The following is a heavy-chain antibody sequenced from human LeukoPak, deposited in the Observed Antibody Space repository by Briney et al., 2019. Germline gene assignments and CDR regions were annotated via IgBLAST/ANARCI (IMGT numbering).Heavy chain of an antibody. V-gene: IGHV4-39*01. CDR3: TRRGVGAPIDY. CDR2: IYFGGTT. J-gene: IGHJ4*02. CDR1: AGSISSSGYY. D-gene: IGHD1-26*01. Sequence: SETLSLTCTVSAGSISSSGYYWGWIRQSPGEGLEWIGSIYFGGTTNYNPSLRSRVTISVDTSKNQFSLKLSSVTAADTAVYYCTRRGVGAPIDYWGQGTLVTVSS.